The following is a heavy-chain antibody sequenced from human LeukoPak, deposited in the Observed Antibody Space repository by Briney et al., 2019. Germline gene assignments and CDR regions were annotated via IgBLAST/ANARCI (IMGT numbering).Heavy chain of an antibody. Sequence: SETLSLTCAVYGGSFSGYYWSWIRQPPGKGLEWIGEINHSGSTNYNPSLKSRVTISVDTSKNQFSLKLSSVSAADTAVYYCARKVATINPFDYRGQGTLVTVSS. CDR3: ARKVATINPFDY. V-gene: IGHV4-34*01. CDR1: GGSFSGYY. J-gene: IGHJ4*02. CDR2: INHSGST. D-gene: IGHD5-24*01.